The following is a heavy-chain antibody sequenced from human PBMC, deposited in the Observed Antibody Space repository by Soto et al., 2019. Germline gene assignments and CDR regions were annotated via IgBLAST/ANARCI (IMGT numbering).Heavy chain of an antibody. D-gene: IGHD3-10*01. V-gene: IGHV1-2*02. CDR2: INPHSGDT. CDR3: ARQGKSYLSPRVSYGMDV. CDR1: GYTFIYYY. Sequence: ASVKVSCKSSGYTFIYYYLHWVRQAPGQGLEWMGWINPHSGDTYYAEKFQGRVTMTRDTSITTVFMDLSRLTSDDTALYFCARQGKSYLSPRVSYGMDVWGQGASVTVSS. J-gene: IGHJ6*02.